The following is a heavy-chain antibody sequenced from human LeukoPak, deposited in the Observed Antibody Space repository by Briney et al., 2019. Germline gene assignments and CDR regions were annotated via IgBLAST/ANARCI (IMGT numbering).Heavy chain of an antibody. CDR1: GFTFSGSA. V-gene: IGHV3-73*01. CDR3: TSPIAVAGTIDY. D-gene: IGHD6-19*01. Sequence: PGGSLRLSCAASGFTFSGSAMHWVRQASGKGREWGGRIRSKANSYATAYAASVKGRFTISRDDSKNTAYLQMNSLKTEDTAVYYCTSPIAVAGTIDYWGQGTLVTVSS. J-gene: IGHJ4*02. CDR2: IRSKANSYAT.